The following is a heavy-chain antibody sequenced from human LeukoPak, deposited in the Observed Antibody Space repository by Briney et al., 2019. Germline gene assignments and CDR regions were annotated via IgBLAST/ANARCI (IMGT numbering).Heavy chain of an antibody. V-gene: IGHV4-30-2*01. CDR2: IYHSGST. J-gene: IGHJ5*02. CDR1: GGSISSGGYS. D-gene: IGHD1-26*01. Sequence: SETLSLTCAVSGGSISSGGYSWSWIRQPPGKGLEWIGYIYHSGSTYYNPSLKSRVTISVDRSKNQFSLKLSSVTAADTAVYYCARVGGISLNWFDPWGQGTLVTVSS. CDR3: ARVGGISLNWFDP.